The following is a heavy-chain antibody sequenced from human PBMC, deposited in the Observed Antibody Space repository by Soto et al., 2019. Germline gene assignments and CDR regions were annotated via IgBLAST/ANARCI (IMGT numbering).Heavy chain of an antibody. J-gene: IGHJ5*02. CDR3: ARSGLPDPVVVVGHTPFDP. D-gene: IGHD2-15*01. Sequence: QVQLVQSGAEVKKPGASVKVSCKASGYTFTNYDISWVRQAPGQGLEWMGWISAYNGDTNYAQKLQGRVTMTTDTSTSTAYMELRSLRSDDTAVYYCARSGLPDPVVVVGHTPFDPWGQGTLVTVSS. V-gene: IGHV1-18*01. CDR1: GYTFTNYD. CDR2: ISAYNGDT.